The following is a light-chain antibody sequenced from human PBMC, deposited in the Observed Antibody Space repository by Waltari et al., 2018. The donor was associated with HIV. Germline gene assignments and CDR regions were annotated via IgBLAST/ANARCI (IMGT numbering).Light chain of an antibody. CDR2: DAY. J-gene: IGKJ4*01. V-gene: IGKV3-11*02. CDR1: HSVSNF. Sequence: EIVLTQSPATLSLSPGEKATLSCRASHSVSNFLAWYQQKPGQAPRLLIYDAYNLATDIPARFTGSGSGRDFTLTISNLEPEDFADYYCQHRSSWPPTFGGGTKVEIK. CDR3: QHRSSWPPT.